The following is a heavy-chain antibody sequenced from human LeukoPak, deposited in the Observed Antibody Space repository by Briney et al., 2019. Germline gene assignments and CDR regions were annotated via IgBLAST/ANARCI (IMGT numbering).Heavy chain of an antibody. V-gene: IGHV3-23*01. CDR3: AKETSSGNFVTIDC. CDR1: GFTFDSYS. J-gene: IGHJ4*02. D-gene: IGHD1-26*01. Sequence: PGGSLRLSCEASGFTFDSYSMNWVRQAPGKRLEWVSAITGDGGGTNHADSVKGRFTISRDNSKNTLYLQMDSLRAEDTAVYYCAKETSSGNFVTIDCWGQGTLVTASS. CDR2: ITGDGGGT.